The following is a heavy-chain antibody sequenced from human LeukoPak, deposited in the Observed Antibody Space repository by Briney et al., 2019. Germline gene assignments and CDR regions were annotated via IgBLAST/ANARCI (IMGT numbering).Heavy chain of an antibody. CDR2: ISSSGST. CDR1: GDSISSGDYY. J-gene: IGHJ1*01. Sequence: SETLSLTCTVSGDSISSGDYYWSWIRQPAGKGLEWIGRISSSGSTNYNPSLKSRVTISVDTSKNQFSLKLSSVTAADTAVYYCARGGMVRGVMPEYFQHWGQGTLVTVSS. D-gene: IGHD3-10*01. V-gene: IGHV4-61*02. CDR3: ARGGMVRGVMPEYFQH.